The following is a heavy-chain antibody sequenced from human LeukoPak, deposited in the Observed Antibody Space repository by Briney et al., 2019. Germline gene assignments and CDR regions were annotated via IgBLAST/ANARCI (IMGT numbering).Heavy chain of an antibody. J-gene: IGHJ4*02. Sequence: QSGGSLILSCAASGFSFNTYAMHWVRQAPGKGLEWVAVISYDGSNKHFADSVKGRFSISRDNSKNTLYLQMNSLRPDDTAMYYCARDRENSGWYIYFDSWGQGSLVTVSS. D-gene: IGHD6-19*01. V-gene: IGHV3-30-3*01. CDR1: GFSFNTYA. CDR2: ISYDGSNK. CDR3: ARDRENSGWYIYFDS.